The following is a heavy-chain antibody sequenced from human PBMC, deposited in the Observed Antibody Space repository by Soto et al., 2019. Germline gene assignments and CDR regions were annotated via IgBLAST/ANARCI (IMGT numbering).Heavy chain of an antibody. CDR1: GGTFSSYA. D-gene: IGHD3-22*01. CDR2: IIPIFGTA. V-gene: IGHV1-69*13. CDR3: ARDLPYDSSGYYTDDY. J-gene: IGHJ4*02. Sequence: SVKVSCKASGGTFSSYAISWVRQAPGQGLEWMGGIIPIFGTANYAQKFQGRVTITADESTSTAYMELSSLRSEDTAVYYCARDLPYDSSGYYTDDYWGQGTLVTVSS.